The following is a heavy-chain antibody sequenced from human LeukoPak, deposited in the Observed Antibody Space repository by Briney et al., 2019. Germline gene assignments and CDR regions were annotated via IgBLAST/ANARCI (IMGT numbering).Heavy chain of an antibody. CDR3: ARIQPYDDYLVDAFDI. V-gene: IGHV5-51*01. J-gene: IGHJ3*02. Sequence: GESLKISCKGSGYSFTSYWIGWVRQMPGKGLEWMGIIYPGDSDTRYSPSFQGQVTISADKSISTAYLQWSSLKASDTAMYYCARIQPYDDYLVDAFDIWGQGTMVTVSS. D-gene: IGHD4-17*01. CDR1: GYSFTSYW. CDR2: IYPGDSDT.